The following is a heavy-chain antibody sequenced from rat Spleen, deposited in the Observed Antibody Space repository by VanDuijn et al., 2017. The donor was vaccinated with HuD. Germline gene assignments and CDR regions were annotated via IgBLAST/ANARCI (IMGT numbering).Heavy chain of an antibody. V-gene: IGHV5-29*01. Sequence: EVQLVESGGGLVQPGNSLKLSCAASGFTFSNYGMAWVRQAPTKGLEWVATISYDGISHYYPDSVKGRFTISRDNAKSTLYLQMDSLRSEDTATYYCATEPSPHLTTRAMDAWGQGASVTVSS. CDR1: GFTFSNYG. J-gene: IGHJ4*01. CDR2: ISYDGISH. CDR3: ATEPSPHLTTRAMDA. D-gene: IGHD1-4*01.